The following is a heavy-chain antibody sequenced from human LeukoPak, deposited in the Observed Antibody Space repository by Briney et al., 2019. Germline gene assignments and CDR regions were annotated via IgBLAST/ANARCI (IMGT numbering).Heavy chain of an antibody. Sequence: SETLSLTCAVYGGSFNNYYWSWLRQPPGKGLEWIGEISHSGSTNHNPSLKSRVTVSLDTSKNQFSLKLGSVTAADTAVYYCARGFSHWGQGTLVTVSS. CDR2: ISHSGST. J-gene: IGHJ4*02. V-gene: IGHV4-34*01. CDR1: GGSFNNYY. CDR3: ARGFSH.